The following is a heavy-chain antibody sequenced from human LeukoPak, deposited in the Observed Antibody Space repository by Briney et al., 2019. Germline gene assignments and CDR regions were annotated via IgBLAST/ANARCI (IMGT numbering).Heavy chain of an antibody. CDR1: GGTFSSYA. D-gene: IGHD3-16*01. V-gene: IGHV1-69*05. J-gene: IGHJ4*02. Sequence: ASVKVSCKASGGTFSSYAISWVRQAPGQGLEWMGGIIPIFGTANYAQKFQGRVTITTDESTSTAYMELSSLRSEDTAVYYCARGRREWGKVVLDYWGQGTLVTVSS. CDR3: ARGRREWGKVVLDY. CDR2: IIPIFGTA.